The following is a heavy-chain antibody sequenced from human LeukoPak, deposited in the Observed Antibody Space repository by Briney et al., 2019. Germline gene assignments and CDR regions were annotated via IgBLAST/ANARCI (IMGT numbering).Heavy chain of an antibody. J-gene: IGHJ4*02. CDR2: ISGSGGST. V-gene: IGHV3-23*01. Sequence: GGTLRLSCAASGFTFSSYGMSWVRQAPGKGLEWVSAISGSGGSTYYADSVKGRFTISRDNSKNTLYLQMNSLRAEDTAVYYCAKGLWFGELSIDYWGQGTLVTVSS. D-gene: IGHD3-10*01. CDR3: AKGLWFGELSIDY. CDR1: GFTFSSYG.